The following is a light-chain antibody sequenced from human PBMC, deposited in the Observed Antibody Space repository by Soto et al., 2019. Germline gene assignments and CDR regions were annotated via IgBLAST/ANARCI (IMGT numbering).Light chain of an antibody. CDR2: ATS. V-gene: IGKV1-12*01. Sequence: DIQMTQSPSILSASVGDRVTITCRASQSISSWLAWYQQKPGKAPNLLISATSTLQSGVPSRFSGSGSGTDFTLTVGGLQPEDAATYYCQQTKSFPLTFGGGTKVDIK. J-gene: IGKJ4*01. CDR3: QQTKSFPLT. CDR1: QSISSW.